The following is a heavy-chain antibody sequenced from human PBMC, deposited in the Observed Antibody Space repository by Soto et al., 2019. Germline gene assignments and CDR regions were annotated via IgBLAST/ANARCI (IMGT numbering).Heavy chain of an antibody. D-gene: IGHD1-26*01. Sequence: ASVKVSCKASGGTFSSYAISWLRQAPGQGLEWMGIINPSGGSTSYAQKFQGRVTMTRDTSTSTVYMELSSLRSEDTAVYYCAREVGDLGTRFDPWGQGTLVTISS. J-gene: IGHJ5*02. CDR2: INPSGGST. V-gene: IGHV1-46*01. CDR3: AREVGDLGTRFDP. CDR1: GGTFSSYA.